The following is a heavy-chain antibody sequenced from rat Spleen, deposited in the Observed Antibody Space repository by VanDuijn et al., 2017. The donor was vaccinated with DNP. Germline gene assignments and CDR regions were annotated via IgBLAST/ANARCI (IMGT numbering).Heavy chain of an antibody. CDR2: INNRGGNT. V-gene: IGHV5-31*01. CDR1: RFIFNSYW. CDR3: TEDYSSDNWFSY. D-gene: IGHD1-8*01. Sequence: EVQLAESGGDLVQPGRSLKLSCVVSRFIFNSYWMTWFRQVPGKGLEWVASINNRGGNTYYPDSVKGRFTISRDNAKNTLYLQMDSLRSDDTATYYCTEDYSSDNWFSYWGQGTLVTVSS. J-gene: IGHJ3*01.